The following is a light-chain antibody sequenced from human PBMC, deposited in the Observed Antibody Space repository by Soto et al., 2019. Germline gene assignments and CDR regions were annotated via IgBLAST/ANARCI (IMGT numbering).Light chain of an antibody. V-gene: IGKV1-9*01. J-gene: IGKJ2*01. Sequence: QLTQSPPFFLASVGTRVTTICRAIKGISTFLAWYQQKPGKAPNLLIYAASTLQSGVPSRFSGSGSGTEFTLTISSLQPEDFATYYCQQLNSYPPTFGQGTKLEIK. CDR2: AAS. CDR3: QQLNSYPPT. CDR1: KGISTF.